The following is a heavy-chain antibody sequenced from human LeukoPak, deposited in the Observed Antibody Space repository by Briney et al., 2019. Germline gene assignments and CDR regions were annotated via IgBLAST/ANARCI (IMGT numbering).Heavy chain of an antibody. CDR1: GGTFSSYA. CDR2: IIPIFGTA. V-gene: IGHV1-69*05. J-gene: IGHJ4*02. D-gene: IGHD4-17*01. CDR3: ATPHDDYGDLITDY. Sequence: SVKVSCKASGGTFSSYAISWVRQAPGQGLERMGGIIPIFGTANYAQKFQGRVTITTDESTSTAYMELSSLRSEDTAVYYCATPHDDYGDLITDYWGQGTLVTVSS.